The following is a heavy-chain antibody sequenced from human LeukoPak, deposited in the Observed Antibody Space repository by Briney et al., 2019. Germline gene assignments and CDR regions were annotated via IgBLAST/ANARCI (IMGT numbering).Heavy chain of an antibody. CDR2: INSGSSTI. J-gene: IGHJ4*02. D-gene: IGHD3-3*01. CDR1: GFTFSSCS. V-gene: IGHV3-48*01. Sequence: PGGSLRLSCAASGFTFSSCSMKWVRQARGKGLEWVSYINSGSSTIYYADSVKGRFTISRDNAKNSLYLQMNSLRAEDTAVYYCARGFWSGYQNFDYWGQGTLVTVSS. CDR3: ARGFWSGYQNFDY.